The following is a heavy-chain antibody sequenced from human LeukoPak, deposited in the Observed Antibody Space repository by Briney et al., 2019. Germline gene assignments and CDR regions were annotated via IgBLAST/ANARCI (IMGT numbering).Heavy chain of an antibody. Sequence: QPGGSLRLSCAASGFTFSSYEMNWVRQAPGKGLEWVGRTRNKANSYTTEYAASVKGRFTISRDDSKNSLYLQMNSLKTEDTAVYYCARVNWRYGEPDYWGQGTLVTVSS. D-gene: IGHD4-17*01. J-gene: IGHJ4*02. CDR3: ARVNWRYGEPDY. CDR1: GFTFSSYE. V-gene: IGHV3-72*01. CDR2: TRNKANSYTT.